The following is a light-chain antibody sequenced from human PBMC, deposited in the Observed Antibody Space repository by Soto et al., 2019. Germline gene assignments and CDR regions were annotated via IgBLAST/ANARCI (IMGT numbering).Light chain of an antibody. CDR2: GAS. CDR3: QQYCTSPYT. CDR1: QTVNTNY. J-gene: IGKJ2*01. Sequence: EIVLTQSPATLSLSPGERATLSCRASQTVNTNYLAWYQQKAGQTPRLLIYGASSRATGIPDRFSGSGSATDFTLTISRLEPEDFAVYYCQQYCTSPYTFGQGTNLEIK. V-gene: IGKV3-20*01.